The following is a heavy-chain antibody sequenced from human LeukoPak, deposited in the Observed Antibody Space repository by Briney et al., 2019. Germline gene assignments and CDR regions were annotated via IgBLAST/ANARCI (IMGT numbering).Heavy chain of an antibody. CDR1: GFAFSSYW. D-gene: IGHD6-19*01. CDR3: AKAPVAVAGHFDY. J-gene: IGHJ4*02. V-gene: IGHV3-7*03. Sequence: PGGSLRLSCAASGFAFSSYWMSWVRQAPGKGLEWVANIKQDGSEKYYVDSVKGRFTISRDNAKNSLYLQMNSLRAEDTALYYCAKAPVAVAGHFDYWGQGTLVTVSS. CDR2: IKQDGSEK.